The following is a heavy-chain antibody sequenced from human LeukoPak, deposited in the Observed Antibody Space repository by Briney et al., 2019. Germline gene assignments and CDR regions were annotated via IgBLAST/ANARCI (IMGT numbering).Heavy chain of an antibody. Sequence: GGSLRLSCAASGFTFSSYAMSWVRQAPGKGLEWVSAISGSGGSTYYADSAKGRFTISRDNSKNTVYLQMNSLRAEDTAVYYCARGYCSGRSCYMWYSDYWGQGTLVTVSS. CDR1: GFTFSSYA. CDR2: ISGSGGST. J-gene: IGHJ4*02. V-gene: IGHV3-23*01. CDR3: ARGYCSGRSCYMWYSDY. D-gene: IGHD2-15*01.